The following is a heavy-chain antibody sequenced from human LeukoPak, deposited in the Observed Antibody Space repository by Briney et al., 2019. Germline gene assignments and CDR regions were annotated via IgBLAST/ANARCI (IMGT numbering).Heavy chain of an antibody. J-gene: IGHJ2*01. CDR3: AKDGYQEGIVVAPGGQWYFDL. V-gene: IGHV3-30*18. D-gene: IGHD3-22*01. CDR1: GFTFRNYG. CDR2: ISYDGSNK. Sequence: QPGGSLRLSCAASGFTFRNYGMHWVRQAPGKGLEWVAVISYDGSNKYYVDSVKGRFSISRDNSKNTLYLQMNSLKAEDTAVYYCAKDGYQEGIVVAPGGQWYFDLWAVAPWSLSPQ.